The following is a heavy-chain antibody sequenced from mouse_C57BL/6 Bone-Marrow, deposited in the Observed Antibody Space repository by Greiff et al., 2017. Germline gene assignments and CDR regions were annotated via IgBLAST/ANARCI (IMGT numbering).Heavy chain of an antibody. CDR2: INYDGSST. D-gene: IGHD2-10*02. CDR3: TRSSDPYFDY. J-gene: IGHJ2*01. Sequence: EVKLVESEGGLVQPGSSMTLSCTASGFTFSDYYMAWVRQVPEKGLEWVANINYDGSSTYYLDSLKSRFIISRDNAKNILYLQMSSLKSEDTATYYCTRSSDPYFDYWGQGTTLTVSS. CDR1: GFTFSDYY. V-gene: IGHV5-16*01.